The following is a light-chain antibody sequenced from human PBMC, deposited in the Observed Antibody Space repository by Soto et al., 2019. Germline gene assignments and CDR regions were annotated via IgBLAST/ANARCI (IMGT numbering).Light chain of an antibody. CDR3: QQYNSYPLT. CDR2: KAS. CDR1: QSISSY. J-gene: IGKJ4*01. V-gene: IGKV1-5*03. Sequence: DIQMTQSPSTLSASVGDRVTITCRASQSISSYLAWYQQRPGKAPNLLIYKASSLESGVPSRFSGGASGTEFTLTITSLQPDDFATYYCQQYNSYPLTFGGGTKVDIK.